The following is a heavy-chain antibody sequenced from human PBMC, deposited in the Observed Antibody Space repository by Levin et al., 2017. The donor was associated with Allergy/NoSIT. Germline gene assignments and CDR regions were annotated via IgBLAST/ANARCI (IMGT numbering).Heavy chain of an antibody. CDR3: ARDSKVYVDAFDI. J-gene: IGHJ3*02. Sequence: GGSLRLSCAASGCTVRDYYRSWIRQAPGKGLEWVSYISSSGSTIYYADSVKGRFTSYRDNAKNSLYLQMNRLRAEDTAVYYCARDSKVYVDAFDIWGQGTMVTVSS. V-gene: IGHV3-11*01. CDR2: ISSSGSTI. CDR1: GCTVRDYY. D-gene: IGHD5/OR15-5a*01.